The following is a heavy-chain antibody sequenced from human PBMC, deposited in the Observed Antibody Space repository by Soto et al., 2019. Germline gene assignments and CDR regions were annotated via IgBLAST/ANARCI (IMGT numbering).Heavy chain of an antibody. Sequence: EVQLVESGGGLVQPGGSLRLSCAASGFTFSSYWMHWVRQAPGKGLVWVSRINSDGSSTSYADSVEGRFTISRDNAKNTLYLQMNSLRAEDTAVYYCARGGGLNGYFDLWGRGTLVTVAS. CDR1: GFTFSSYW. D-gene: IGHD3-16*01. CDR3: ARGGGLNGYFDL. CDR2: INSDGSST. V-gene: IGHV3-74*01. J-gene: IGHJ2*01.